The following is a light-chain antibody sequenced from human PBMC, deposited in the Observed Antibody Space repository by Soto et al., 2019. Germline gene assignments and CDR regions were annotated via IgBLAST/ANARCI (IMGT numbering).Light chain of an antibody. Sequence: EIVLTQSPGTLSLSPGQRATLSCRASQSVSISYLAWYQQKPGQAPRLLIYGTSTRATGIPARFSGSGSGTDFTLTITRLEPEDFAVYYCHHYGSSPRYTFGQGTKLEI. CDR1: QSVSISY. CDR2: GTS. J-gene: IGKJ2*01. CDR3: HHYGSSPRYT. V-gene: IGKV3-20*01.